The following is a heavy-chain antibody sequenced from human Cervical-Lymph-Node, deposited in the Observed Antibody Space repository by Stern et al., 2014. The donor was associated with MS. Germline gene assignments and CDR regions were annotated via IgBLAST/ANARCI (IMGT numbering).Heavy chain of an antibody. CDR2: INGDGTVS. V-gene: IGHV3-74*02. D-gene: IGHD3-16*01. CDR1: GFNFRPYW. J-gene: IGHJ4*02. CDR3: ASAYRAS. Sequence: EVQLVESGGGLVQPGGSLRISCVASGFNFRPYWMHWVRQGPGQGMEWVSRINGDGTVSTYADSVRGRFTISRNNANNTMSLQLDNLRVEDTAIYYCASAYRASWGQGTLVTVST.